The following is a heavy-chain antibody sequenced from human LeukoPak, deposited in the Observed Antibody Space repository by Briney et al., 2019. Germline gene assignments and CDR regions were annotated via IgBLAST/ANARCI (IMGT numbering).Heavy chain of an antibody. D-gene: IGHD2-2*01. Sequence: PSVTLSRTGTGSIVSISYMSYLWGGIGQPPGRGVGWIGSIYYSGSTYYNPSLKSRVTISVDTSKNQFSLKLSSVTAADTAVYYCARLIPAATNWFDPWGQGTLVTVSS. CDR1: IVSISYMSYL. V-gene: IGHV4-39*01. CDR3: ARLIPAATNWFDP. CDR2: IYYSGST. J-gene: IGHJ5*02.